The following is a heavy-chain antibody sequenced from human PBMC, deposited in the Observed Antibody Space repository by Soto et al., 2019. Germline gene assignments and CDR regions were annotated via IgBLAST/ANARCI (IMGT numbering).Heavy chain of an antibody. V-gene: IGHV3-23*01. CDR3: AKGIGSSGSYPRCDS. D-gene: IGHD3-10*01. Sequence: EVQLLESGGGLVQPGGSLRLSCAASGFTFSSYAMGWVRPAPGKGLEWVSAISGSSGSTYYADSVKGRFTISRDNSKNTLYLEMNSLRVEDTAVYYCAKGIGSSGSYPRCDSWGQGTLVTVSS. CDR1: GFTFSSYA. CDR2: ISGSSGST. J-gene: IGHJ4*02.